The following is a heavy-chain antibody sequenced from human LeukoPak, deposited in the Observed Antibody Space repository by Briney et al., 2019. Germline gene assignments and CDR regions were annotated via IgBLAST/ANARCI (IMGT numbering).Heavy chain of an antibody. CDR1: GGTFSSYA. J-gene: IGHJ4*02. CDR3: ARGHGGGYRDY. Sequence: RASVTVSCKASGGTFSSYAINWVRQAPGQGLEWMGWMNPNSGNTGYAQKFQGRVTMTRNTSISTAYMELSSLRSEDTAVYYCARGHGGGYRDYWGQGTLVTVSS. V-gene: IGHV1-8*02. CDR2: MNPNSGNT. D-gene: IGHD2-15*01.